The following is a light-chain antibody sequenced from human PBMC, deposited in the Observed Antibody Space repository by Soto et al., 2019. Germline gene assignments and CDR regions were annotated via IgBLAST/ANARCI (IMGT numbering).Light chain of an antibody. CDR2: VNSDGSH. V-gene: IGLV4-69*01. J-gene: IGLJ3*02. Sequence: QSVLTQSPSASASLGASVKLTCTLSSGHTNYAIAWHQQQPEKVPRYLMKVNSDGSHTKGDGMPDRFSGSSAGAERYLTISSLQSDDEAEYYCQPGATDAVFGGGTKLTVL. CDR3: QPGATDAV. CDR1: SGHTNYA.